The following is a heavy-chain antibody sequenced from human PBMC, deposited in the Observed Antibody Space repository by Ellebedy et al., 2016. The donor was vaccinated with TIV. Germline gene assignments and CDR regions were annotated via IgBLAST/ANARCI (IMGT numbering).Heavy chain of an antibody. J-gene: IGHJ2*01. Sequence: GGSLRLSCVASGNTFSSYNMNWVHQAPGKGLQWVSYISTTSSNIYYADPVKGRFTISRDNAKDSLTLQMDSLRDEDTALYYCVRDGGRDGYTYWYCDLWGRGTLVTVSS. V-gene: IGHV3-48*02. CDR3: VRDGGRDGYTYWYCDL. CDR1: GNTFSSYN. D-gene: IGHD5-24*01. CDR2: ISTTSSNI.